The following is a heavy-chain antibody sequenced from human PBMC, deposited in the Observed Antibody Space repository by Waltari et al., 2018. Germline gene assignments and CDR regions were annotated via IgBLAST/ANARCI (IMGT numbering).Heavy chain of an antibody. D-gene: IGHD5-18*01. CDR1: GFTFSRYG. CDR3: AVPSRGYSYGHPDYGMDV. CDR2: IRYDGSNK. J-gene: IGHJ6*02. V-gene: IGHV3-30*02. Sequence: QVQLVESGGGVVQPGGSLRLSCAAPGFTFSRYGLHWVRQAPGTGLEWVAYIRYDGSNKYYADSVKGRFTISRDNSKNTLYLQMNSLRAEDTAVYYCAVPSRGYSYGHPDYGMDVWGQGTTVTVSS.